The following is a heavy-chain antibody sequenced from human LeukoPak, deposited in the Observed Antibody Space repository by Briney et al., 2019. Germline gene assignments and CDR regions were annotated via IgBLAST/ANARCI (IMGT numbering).Heavy chain of an antibody. J-gene: IGHJ4*02. CDR2: ISSSSSYI. CDR3: ARDHGTADY. CDR1: GFTFSSYA. V-gene: IGHV3-21*01. Sequence: PGGSLRLSCAASGFTFSSYAMSWVRQAPGKGLEWVSSISSSSSYIYYADSVKGRFTISRDNAKNSLYLQMNSLRAEDTAVYYCARDHGTADYWGQGTLVTVSS.